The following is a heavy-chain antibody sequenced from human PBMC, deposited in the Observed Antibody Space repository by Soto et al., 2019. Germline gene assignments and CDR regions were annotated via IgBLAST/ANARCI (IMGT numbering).Heavy chain of an antibody. CDR1: GYTFTDYY. J-gene: IGHJ4*02. Sequence: ASVKVSCKASGYTFTDYYMHWVRQAPGQGLEWMGWINPNSGATSYAQRFQGRVTMTRDTSISTAYTELSRLTSDDTAVYYCAREGGDIVQMVYALPWYWGQGTLVTVSS. CDR2: INPNSGAT. D-gene: IGHD2-8*01. V-gene: IGHV1-2*02. CDR3: AREGGDIVQMVYALPWY.